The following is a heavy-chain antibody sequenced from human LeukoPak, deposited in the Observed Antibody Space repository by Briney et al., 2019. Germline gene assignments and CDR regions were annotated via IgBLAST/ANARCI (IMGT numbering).Heavy chain of an antibody. CDR2: VGHDASYE. CDR1: GFTFSSYA. J-gene: IGHJ4*02. V-gene: IGHV3-30*02. Sequence: HPGGSLRLSCAASGFTFSSYAIHWLRQAPGKGLEWVALVGHDASYEHYADSVKGRFTISRDNSKDTLYLQMNGLSAEDTAVYYCARGLPRWLHFGSDFDYWGQGTLVTVSS. D-gene: IGHD5-24*01. CDR3: ARGLPRWLHFGSDFDY.